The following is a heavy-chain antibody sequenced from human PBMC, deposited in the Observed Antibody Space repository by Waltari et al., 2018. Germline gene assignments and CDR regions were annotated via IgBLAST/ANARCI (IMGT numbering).Heavy chain of an antibody. CDR2: IYWTDDK. J-gene: IGHJ4*02. Sequence: QITLKESGPTLVKPTQTLTLTCTFSGFSLSTSGVGVGWIRQPPGKALEWLARIYWTDDKRYSPSLKSRLTITKDTSKNQVVLTMTNMDPVDTATYYCAHSHNQYSSSWYPHFDYWGQGTLVTVSS. D-gene: IGHD6-13*01. V-gene: IGHV2-5*01. CDR3: AHSHNQYSSSWYPHFDY. CDR1: GFSLSTSGVG.